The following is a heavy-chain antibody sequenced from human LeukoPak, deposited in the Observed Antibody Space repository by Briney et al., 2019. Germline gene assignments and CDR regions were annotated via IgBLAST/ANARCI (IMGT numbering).Heavy chain of an antibody. CDR3: ARDDYRGVTNFDP. V-gene: IGHV4-59*01. D-gene: IGHD3-10*01. CDR1: GGSISPYF. J-gene: IGHJ5*02. Sequence: SETLSLTCTDSGGSISPYFWSWIRQPPGQGLEWIGYISYTGSTNYNPSLKRRITISVDTSKNQFSLQLTSVTAADTAVYYCARDDYRGVTNFDPWGQGTLVTVSS. CDR2: ISYTGST.